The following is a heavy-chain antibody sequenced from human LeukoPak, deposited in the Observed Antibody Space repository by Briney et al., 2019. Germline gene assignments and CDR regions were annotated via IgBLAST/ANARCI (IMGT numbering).Heavy chain of an antibody. CDR2: INPSGAST. CDR1: EYTFTSYY. CDR3: ATRNAMDYDFWSGSTDY. Sequence: GASVKVSCKASEYTFTSYYMHWVRQAPGQGLEWMGIINPSGASTNYAQKFQGRVTMTRDTSTSTVYMELSSLRSEDTAVYYCATRNAMDYDFWSGSTDYWGQGTLVTVSS. V-gene: IGHV1-46*01. J-gene: IGHJ4*02. D-gene: IGHD3-3*01.